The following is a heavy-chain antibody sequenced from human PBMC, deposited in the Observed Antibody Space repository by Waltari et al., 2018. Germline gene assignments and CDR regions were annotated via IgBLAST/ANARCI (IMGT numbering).Heavy chain of an antibody. J-gene: IGHJ4*02. V-gene: IGHV2-5*02. CDR2: IYWDDDK. Sequence: QITLKESGPTLVKPTQPLPLTCTFSGFSLSTSGVGVGWIRQPPGKALEWLSRIYWDDDKRYSPSLKRRLTITKDTSKNQVVLTITNMDPVDTATYYCAHMNPTWLVPTYFDYWGQGTLVTVSS. CDR1: GFSLSTSGVG. CDR3: AHMNPTWLVPTYFDY. D-gene: IGHD6-19*01.